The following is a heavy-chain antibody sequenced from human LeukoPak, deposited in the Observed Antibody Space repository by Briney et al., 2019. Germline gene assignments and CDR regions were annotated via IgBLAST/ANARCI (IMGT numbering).Heavy chain of an antibody. CDR2: IYHSGRT. V-gene: IGHV4-59*12. CDR3: AREGEYGQDYY. D-gene: IGHD2/OR15-2a*01. Sequence: SETLSLTCTVSGGSISSYYWSWIRPPPGKGLEWIGYIYHSGRTSYNPSLNSRVTISVDTSKNQFSLKVRSVTAADTARYFCAREGEYGQDYYWRQGTQVTVSS. J-gene: IGHJ4*02. CDR1: GGSISSYY.